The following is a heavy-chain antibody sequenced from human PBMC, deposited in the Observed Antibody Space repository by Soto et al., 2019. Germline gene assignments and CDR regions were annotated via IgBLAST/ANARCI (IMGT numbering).Heavy chain of an antibody. D-gene: IGHD2-2*01. V-gene: IGHV3-48*01. CDR1: GFTFSSYS. CDR3: ARAPSGYCSSTSCLPDPMNYYYYYYMDV. Sequence: EVQLVESGGGLVQPGGSLRLSCAASGFTFSSYSMNWVRQAPGKGLEWVSYISSSSSTIYYADSVKGRFTISRDNVKNSLYLQMNSLRAEDTAVYYCARAPSGYCSSTSCLPDPMNYYYYYYMDVWGKGTTVTVSS. CDR2: ISSSSSTI. J-gene: IGHJ6*03.